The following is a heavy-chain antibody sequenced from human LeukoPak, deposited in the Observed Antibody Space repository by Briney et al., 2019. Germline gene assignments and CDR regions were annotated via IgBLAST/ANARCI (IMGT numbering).Heavy chain of an antibody. Sequence: GGSLRLSCAASGFTLNSYSMTWARQAPGKGLEWVSSISSSSSYIYYADSVKGRFTISRDNAKNSLYLQMNSLRAEDTAVYYCAGDYGDYGGYYWGQGTLVTVSS. J-gene: IGHJ4*02. CDR3: AGDYGDYGGYY. CDR2: ISSSSSYI. CDR1: GFTLNSYS. D-gene: IGHD4-17*01. V-gene: IGHV3-21*01.